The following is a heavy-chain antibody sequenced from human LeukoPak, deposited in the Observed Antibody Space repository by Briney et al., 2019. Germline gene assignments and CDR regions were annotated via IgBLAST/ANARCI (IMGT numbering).Heavy chain of an antibody. D-gene: IGHD3-22*01. J-gene: IGHJ4*02. Sequence: SVKVSCKASGGTFSSYAISWVRQAPGQGLEWMGGIIPIFGTANYAQTFQGRVTITTDESTSTAYLELSSLRSEDTAVYYCARKYEPYYYDSSGPFDYWGQGTLVTVSS. CDR2: IIPIFGTA. V-gene: IGHV1-69*05. CDR3: ARKYEPYYYDSSGPFDY. CDR1: GGTFSSYA.